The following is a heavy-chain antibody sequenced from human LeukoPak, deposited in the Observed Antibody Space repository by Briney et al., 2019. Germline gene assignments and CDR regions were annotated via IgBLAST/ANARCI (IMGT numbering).Heavy chain of an antibody. V-gene: IGHV3-21*01. CDR2: ISSSGSYI. J-gene: IGHJ4*02. Sequence: GGSLRLSCAVSGFIVNTYYMSWVRQAPGKGLEWVSSISSSGSYIHYAESVKGRFTISRDSAKNSLNLQMDSLRAEDTAVYYCARYASRATYRTSGYDPAGDYWGQGTLVTVSS. CDR1: GFIVNTYY. CDR3: ARYASRATYRTSGYDPAGDY. D-gene: IGHD5-12*01.